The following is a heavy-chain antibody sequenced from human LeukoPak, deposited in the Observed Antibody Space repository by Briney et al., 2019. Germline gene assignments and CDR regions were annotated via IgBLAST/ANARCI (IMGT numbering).Heavy chain of an antibody. D-gene: IGHD5-18*01. Sequence: SGTLCLTCTVSGGSISSYYWSWIRQPPGKGLEWIGYIYYSGGTNYNPSLKSRVTISVDTSKNQFSLKLSSVTAADTAVYYCARIADSYGLYYFDYWGQGTPDTLSS. CDR1: GGSISSYY. J-gene: IGHJ4*02. CDR2: IYYSGGT. V-gene: IGHV4-59*08. CDR3: ARIADSYGLYYFDY.